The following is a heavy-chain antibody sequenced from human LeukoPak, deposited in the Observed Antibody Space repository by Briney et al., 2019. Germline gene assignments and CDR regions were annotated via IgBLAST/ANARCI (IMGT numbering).Heavy chain of an antibody. CDR3: ARSGYGSGSCYPPNWFDP. D-gene: IGHD3-10*01. J-gene: IGHJ5*02. Sequence: GGSLRLSCAASGFTFSSYWMHWVRQAPGKGLVWVSRINSDGSSTSYADSVKGRFTISRDNAKNTLYLQMNSLRAEDTAVYYCARSGYGSGSCYPPNWFDPWGQGTLVTVSS. CDR2: INSDGSST. V-gene: IGHV3-74*01. CDR1: GFTFSSYW.